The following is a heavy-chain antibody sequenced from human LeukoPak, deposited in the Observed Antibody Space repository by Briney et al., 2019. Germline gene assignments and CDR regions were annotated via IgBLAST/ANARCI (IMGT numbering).Heavy chain of an antibody. J-gene: IGHJ4*02. V-gene: IGHV3-30*02. CDR1: GFTFRSYG. CDR2: IRYEGNSN. CDR3: AKEEVISGNHGVYFDY. D-gene: IGHD3-22*01. Sequence: GGSLRLSCAASGFTFRSYGTHWVRQAPGKGLKWVSFIRYEGNSNYYADSVKGRFTISRDNSRSTLYLQMNSLRAEDTAVYYCAKEEVISGNHGVYFDYWGQGTLVTVSS.